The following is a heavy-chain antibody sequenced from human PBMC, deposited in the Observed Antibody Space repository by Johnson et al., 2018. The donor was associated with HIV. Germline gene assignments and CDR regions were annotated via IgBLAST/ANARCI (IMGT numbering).Heavy chain of an antibody. CDR3: ARALSVSGYYPGAFDI. CDR1: GFIFSSYA. V-gene: IGHV3-30*14. Sequence: QMQLVESGGGVVQPGGSLRLSCAASGFIFSSYAMHWVRQAPGKGLEWVAVILYDGNNKYYADSVKARFTISRDSSKNTLYLQMNSLRAEDTAVYHCARALSVSGYYPGAFDIWGQGTMVTVSS. J-gene: IGHJ3*02. CDR2: ILYDGNNK. D-gene: IGHD3-22*01.